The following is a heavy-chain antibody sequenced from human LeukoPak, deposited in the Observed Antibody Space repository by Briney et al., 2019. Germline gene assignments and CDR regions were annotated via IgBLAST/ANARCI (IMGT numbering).Heavy chain of an antibody. Sequence: GASVKVSCKASGYTFTSYAMHWVRQAPGQRLERMGWINAGNGNTKYSQKFQGRVTITRDTSASTAYMELSSLRSEDTAVYYCARSGYCSSTSCPGGYFQHWGQGTLVTVSS. J-gene: IGHJ1*01. CDR1: GYTFTSYA. D-gene: IGHD2-2*01. CDR3: ARSGYCSSTSCPGGYFQH. CDR2: INAGNGNT. V-gene: IGHV1-3*01.